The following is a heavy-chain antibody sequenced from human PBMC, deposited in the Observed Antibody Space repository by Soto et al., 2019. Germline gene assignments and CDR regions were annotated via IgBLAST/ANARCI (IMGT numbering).Heavy chain of an antibody. CDR1: GGSISSSYY. CDR2: FYYSGST. D-gene: IGHD2-2*01. Sequence: QVQLQESGPGLVKPSETLSLTCSVSGGSISSSYYWGWIRQPPGKGLEWVGSFYYSGSTNYNPSLKSRVTISVDRSNYQFSLKLSSVTAADTAVYYCVRHIVSIPASAFDVWGQGTMVTVSS. J-gene: IGHJ3*01. CDR3: VRHIVSIPASAFDV. V-gene: IGHV4-39*01.